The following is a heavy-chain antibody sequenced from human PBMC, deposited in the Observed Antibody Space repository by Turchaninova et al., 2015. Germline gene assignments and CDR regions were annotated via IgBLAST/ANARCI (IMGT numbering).Heavy chain of an antibody. J-gene: IGHJ2*01. V-gene: IGHV4-39*07. CDR3: ASPGGYWYFDL. CDR2: IDYRGDT. D-gene: IGHD3-16*01. CDR1: GVSIRGSTYY. Sequence: QLQLQESGPGLVKPSETLSLTCTVSGVSIRGSTYYWGWIRQPPGRGLELIGGIDYRGDTYSNPSLQSRVTVSVDTSKNHFSLKLYSVTAADTAVYYCASPGGYWYFDLWGRGTLVTVSS.